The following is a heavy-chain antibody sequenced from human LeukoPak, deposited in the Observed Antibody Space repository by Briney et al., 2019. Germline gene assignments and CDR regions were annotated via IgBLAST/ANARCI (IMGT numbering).Heavy chain of an antibody. CDR2: IYYTGST. Sequence: PSETLSLTCTVSGGSISSSYWSWIRQPPGKGRVGFGYIYYTGSTTYNPSLKSRVTISVDTSKNQFSLKLRSVTAADTAVYYCARDYGDIPPDWYYDLWGRGTLVTV. V-gene: IGHV4-59*01. D-gene: IGHD4-17*01. J-gene: IGHJ2*01. CDR3: ARDYGDIPPDWYYDL. CDR1: GGSISSSY.